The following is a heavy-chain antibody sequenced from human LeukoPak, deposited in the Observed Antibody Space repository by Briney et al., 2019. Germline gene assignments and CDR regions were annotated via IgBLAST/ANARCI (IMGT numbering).Heavy chain of an antibody. D-gene: IGHD1-26*01. V-gene: IGHV6-1*01. Sequence: SQALSVTCAISGDSVSSNSAAWNWIRQSPSGGLECLGKTYYRSKWYNDYAVSVKSRITINPDTSKNQFSLQLNSVTPEDTAVYYCARDASGSRRRGYFDYWGQGTLVTVSS. CDR1: GDSVSSNSAA. CDR2: TYYRSKWYN. J-gene: IGHJ4*02. CDR3: ARDASGSRRRGYFDY.